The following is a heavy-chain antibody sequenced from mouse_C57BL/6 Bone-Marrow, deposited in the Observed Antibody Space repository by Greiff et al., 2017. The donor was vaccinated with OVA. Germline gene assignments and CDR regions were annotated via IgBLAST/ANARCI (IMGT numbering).Heavy chain of an antibody. CDR1: GYTFTSYW. Sequence: QVQLQQPGAELVKPGASVKLSCKASGYTFTSYWMQWVKQRPGQGLEWIGEIYPSVSYTNYNQKFKGKATLTVDTSSSTAYMQLSSLTSEDSAVYYCAKAGYPDYWGQGTTLTVSS. J-gene: IGHJ2*01. D-gene: IGHD2-2*01. CDR2: IYPSVSYT. CDR3: AKAGYPDY. V-gene: IGHV1-50*01.